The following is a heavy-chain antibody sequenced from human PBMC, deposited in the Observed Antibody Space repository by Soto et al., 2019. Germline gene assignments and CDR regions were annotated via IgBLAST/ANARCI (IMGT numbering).Heavy chain of an antibody. D-gene: IGHD2-15*01. J-gene: IGHJ4*02. CDR1: GFTLSGFD. Sequence: EVQLVESGGGLVQPGGSLKLSCAASGFTLSGFDIHWVRQASGEGLEWVGRIKTKVEIYATELAASVKGRFTLSRDDPNNTAYLEMNSLKTEDTAVYYCTRRYCSGGGCYSDFDYWGQGALVTVSS. V-gene: IGHV3-73*01. CDR2: IKTKVEIYAT. CDR3: TRRYCSGGGCYSDFDY.